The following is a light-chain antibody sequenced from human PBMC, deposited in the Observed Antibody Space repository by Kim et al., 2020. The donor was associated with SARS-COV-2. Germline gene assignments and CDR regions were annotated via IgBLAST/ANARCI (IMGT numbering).Light chain of an antibody. CDR2: QDS. J-gene: IGLJ2*01. Sequence: SYELTQPPSVSVSPGQTASITCSGDKLGDKYACWYQQKPGQSPVLVIYQDSKRPSGIPERFSGSNSGNTATLTISGTQAMDEADYYCQAWDGRGVFGGGT. CDR3: QAWDGRGV. CDR1: KLGDKY. V-gene: IGLV3-1*01.